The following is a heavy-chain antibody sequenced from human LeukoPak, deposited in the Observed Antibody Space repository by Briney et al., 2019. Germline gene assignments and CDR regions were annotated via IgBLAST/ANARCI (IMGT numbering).Heavy chain of an antibody. J-gene: IGHJ4*02. CDR3: ARSPLYYYDSSGYLLDY. CDR2: INHSGST. D-gene: IGHD3-22*01. CDR1: GGSFSGYY. V-gene: IGHV4-34*01. Sequence: SETLSLTCAVHGGSFSGYYWSWIRQPPGKGLEWIGEINHSGSTNYNPSLKSRVTISVDTSKNQFSLKLSSVTAADTAVYYCARSPLYYYDSSGYLLDYWGQGTLVTVSS.